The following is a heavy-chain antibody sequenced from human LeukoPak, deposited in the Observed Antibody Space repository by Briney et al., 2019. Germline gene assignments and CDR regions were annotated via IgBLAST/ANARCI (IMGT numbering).Heavy chain of an antibody. J-gene: IGHJ3*02. D-gene: IGHD3-9*01. CDR2: ISSSSSYT. CDR3: ARVDVLRYFDWSVAAFDI. V-gene: IGHV3-11*05. CDR1: GFTFSSHA. Sequence: GGSLRLSCAASGFTFSSHAMSWIRQAPGKGLEWVSYISSSSSYTNYADSVKGRSTISRDNAKNSLYLQMNSLRAEDTAVYYCARVDVLRYFDWSVAAFDIWGQGTMVTVSS.